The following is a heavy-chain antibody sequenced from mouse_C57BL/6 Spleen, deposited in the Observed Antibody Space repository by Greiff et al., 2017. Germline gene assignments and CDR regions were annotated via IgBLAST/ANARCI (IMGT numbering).Heavy chain of an antibody. V-gene: IGHV1-74*01. Sequence: VQLQQPGAELVKPGASVKVSCKASGYTFTSYWMHWVKQRPGQGLEWIGSIHPSDSATNYNQKFKGKATLTVDKSSSTAYMQLSSLTSEDSAVYYCARSYYGSSTAMDYWGKGTSVTVAS. CDR2: IHPSDSAT. D-gene: IGHD1-1*01. CDR3: ARSYYGSSTAMDY. J-gene: IGHJ4*01. CDR1: GYTFTSYW.